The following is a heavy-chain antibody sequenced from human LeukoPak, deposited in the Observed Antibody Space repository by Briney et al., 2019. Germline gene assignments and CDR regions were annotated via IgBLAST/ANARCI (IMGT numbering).Heavy chain of an antibody. V-gene: IGHV1-2*06. CDR3: ARESEVVVANYYYMDV. Sequence: ASVKVSCKASGYTFTGYYMHWVRQAPGRGHEWMGRINPNSGGTNYAQKFQGRVTMTRDTSISTAYMELSRLRSDDTAVYYCARESEVVVANYYYMDVWGKGTTVTVSS. CDR1: GYTFTGYY. CDR2: INPNSGGT. D-gene: IGHD2-15*01. J-gene: IGHJ6*03.